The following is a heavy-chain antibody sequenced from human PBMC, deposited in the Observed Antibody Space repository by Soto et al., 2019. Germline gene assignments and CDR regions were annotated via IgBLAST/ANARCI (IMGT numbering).Heavy chain of an antibody. CDR3: ARGVIVVAPYYYMDV. Sequence: ASVKVSCKASGYAFTSYGISWVRQAPGQGLEWMGWVSGYNGNTNYAQKFQGRVTVTTDTSTGTAYMDLRSLTSDDTAVYYCARGVIVVAPYYYMDVWGKGTTVTVSS. CDR1: GYAFTSYG. J-gene: IGHJ6*03. V-gene: IGHV1-18*01. D-gene: IGHD2-15*01. CDR2: VSGYNGNT.